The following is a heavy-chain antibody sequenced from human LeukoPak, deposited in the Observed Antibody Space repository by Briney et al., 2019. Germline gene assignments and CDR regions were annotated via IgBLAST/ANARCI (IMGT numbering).Heavy chain of an antibody. D-gene: IGHD3-10*01. V-gene: IGHV4-61*02. CDR1: GGSMSSGSYY. Sequence: SQTLSLTCTVSGGSMSSGSYYWSWIRQPAGKGLEWIGRIYTSGSTNYNPSLKSRVTISVDTSKNQFSLKLSSVTAADTAVYYCARSLYYYGSDSFDIWGQGTMVTVSS. CDR2: IYTSGST. CDR3: ARSLYYYGSDSFDI. J-gene: IGHJ3*02.